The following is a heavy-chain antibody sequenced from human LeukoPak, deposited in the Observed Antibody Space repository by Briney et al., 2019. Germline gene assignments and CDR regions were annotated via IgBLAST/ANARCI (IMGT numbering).Heavy chain of an antibody. CDR3: AKSIGYDFWSGYYFPDY. J-gene: IGHJ4*02. CDR1: GFTFSSYA. V-gene: IGHV3-23*01. CDR2: ISGSGGST. Sequence: PGGSLRLSCAASGFTFSSYAMSWVRQAPGKGLEWVSAISGSGGSTYYADSVKGRFTISRDNSKNTLYLQMNSLRAEDTAVYYCAKSIGYDFWSGYYFPDYWGQGTLVTVSS. D-gene: IGHD3-3*01.